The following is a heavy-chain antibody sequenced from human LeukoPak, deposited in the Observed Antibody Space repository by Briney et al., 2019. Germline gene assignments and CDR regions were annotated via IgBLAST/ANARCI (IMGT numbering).Heavy chain of an antibody. CDR3: ARATSGFGAIYYYYMDV. CDR2: IYYDRST. J-gene: IGHJ6*03. V-gene: IGHV4-39*07. Sequence: SETLSLTCTVSGGSISSSSYYWGWIRQPPGRGLEWIGNIYYDRSTYYNPSLKSRVTISVDTSKNQFSLKLSSVTAADTAVYYCARATSGFGAIYYYYMDVWGKGTTVTVSS. D-gene: IGHD3-3*01. CDR1: GGSISSSSYY.